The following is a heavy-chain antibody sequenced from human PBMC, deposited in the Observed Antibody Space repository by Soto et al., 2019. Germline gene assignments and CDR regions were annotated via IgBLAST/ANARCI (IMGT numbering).Heavy chain of an antibody. D-gene: IGHD3-3*01. Sequence: QVQLVESGGGVVQPGRSLRLSCAASGFTFSSYAMHWVGQAPGKGVEWVAVISYDGSNKYYADSVKGRFTISRDNSKNTLYLQLNSLRAEDTAVYYCARDKRDLRFLEWSYYFDYWGQGTLVTVSS. V-gene: IGHV3-30-3*01. CDR2: ISYDGSNK. CDR1: GFTFSSYA. J-gene: IGHJ4*02. CDR3: ARDKRDLRFLEWSYYFDY.